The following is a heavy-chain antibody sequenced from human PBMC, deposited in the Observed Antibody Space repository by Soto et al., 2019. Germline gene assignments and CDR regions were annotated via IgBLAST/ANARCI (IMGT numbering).Heavy chain of an antibody. D-gene: IGHD3-10*01. CDR2: IYWDDDK. Sequence: QITLKESDPTLMKPTQTLTLTCTFSGFSLSTSGVGVGWIRQPPGKALEWLALIYWDDDKHYSPSLKSRLTITKDTSKNQVVLTMTNMDPVDTATYYCARTSGSGTRRWFDPWGQGTLVTVSS. CDR3: ARTSGSGTRRWFDP. CDR1: GFSLSTSGVG. J-gene: IGHJ5*02. V-gene: IGHV2-5*02.